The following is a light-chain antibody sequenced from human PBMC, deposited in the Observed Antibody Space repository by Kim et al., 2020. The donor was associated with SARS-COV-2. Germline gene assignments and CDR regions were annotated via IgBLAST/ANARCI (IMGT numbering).Light chain of an antibody. J-gene: IGLJ3*02. Sequence: GKTVTIACTGSSGNIASNSVQWYQQRPGSAPTTVIYENTQRSSGVPDRFSGSIDSSSNSASLTISGLRTEDEADYYCQSSDGASWVFGGGTQLTVL. CDR1: SGNIASNS. V-gene: IGLV6-57*02. CDR3: QSSDGASWV. CDR2: ENT.